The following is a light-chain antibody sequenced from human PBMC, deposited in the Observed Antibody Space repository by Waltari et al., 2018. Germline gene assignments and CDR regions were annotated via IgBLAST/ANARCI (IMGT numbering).Light chain of an antibody. Sequence: EIVLTQSPGTLSLSPGERVTLSCRASQYITCSWVTWYHHKPGQAPRILIYGASSRATGIPDGFSGSGSGTDFTLTISRLEPEDSAVYYCQQYDGSVVTFGGGTKVEIK. V-gene: IGKV3-20*01. CDR2: GAS. CDR3: QQYDGSVVT. J-gene: IGKJ4*01. CDR1: QYITCSW.